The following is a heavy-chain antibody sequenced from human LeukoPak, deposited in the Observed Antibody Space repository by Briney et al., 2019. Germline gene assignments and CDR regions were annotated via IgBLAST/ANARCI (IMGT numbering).Heavy chain of an antibody. Sequence: GASVKVSYKASGYTFTNYGIRGVGQAPGQGVKGVGWINPNSGVTNYVHNFQGRVTMTRDTSISTAYLELSRLRSDDTAVYYCGLTLTYSYGMDVWGQGTTVTVSS. J-gene: IGHJ6*02. CDR1: GYTFTNYG. V-gene: IGHV1-2*02. D-gene: IGHD4-17*01. CDR3: GLTLTYSYGMDV. CDR2: INPNSGVT.